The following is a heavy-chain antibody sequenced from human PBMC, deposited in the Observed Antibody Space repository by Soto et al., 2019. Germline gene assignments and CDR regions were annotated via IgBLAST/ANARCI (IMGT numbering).Heavy chain of an antibody. CDR2: NDHSGST. Sequence: QLQLQESGSGLVKPSQTLSLTCAVSGGSISSGGSSWSWIRQPPGKGPEWIGYNDHSGSTYYNQSLKSRVTISVDRSKNQFSLQLISGTAADTAVYYCARVPLPWGQGTLVTVSS. V-gene: IGHV4-30-2*01. J-gene: IGHJ5*02. CDR3: ARVPLP. CDR1: GGSISSGGSS.